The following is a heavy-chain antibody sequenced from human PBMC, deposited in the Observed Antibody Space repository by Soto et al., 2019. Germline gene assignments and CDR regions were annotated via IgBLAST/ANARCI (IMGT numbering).Heavy chain of an antibody. CDR3: ARRGSSWSNYYYYYYMDV. CDR2: IYYSGST. V-gene: IGHV4-59*08. D-gene: IGHD6-13*01. J-gene: IGHJ6*03. Sequence: SETLSLTCPVSGGSISSYYWSWIRQPPGKGLEWIGYIYYSGSTNYNPSLKSRVTISVDTSKNQFSLKLSSVTAADTAVYYCARRGSSWSNYYYYYYMDVWGKGTTVTVSS. CDR1: GGSISSYY.